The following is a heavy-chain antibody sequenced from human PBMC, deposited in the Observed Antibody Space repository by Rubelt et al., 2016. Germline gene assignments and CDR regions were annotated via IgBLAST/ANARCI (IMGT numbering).Heavy chain of an antibody. CDR1: GGSMSSYY. J-gene: IGHJ6*02. D-gene: IGHD6-13*01. CDR2: INHSGST. Sequence: QVQLQESGPGLVKPSETLSVTCTVSGGSMSSYYWNWIRQPPGKGLEWIGEINHSGSTNYNPSLKSRVTRSVDRSKNQCSLKLRSVTAADTAVYYCARVAAAAGYGMDVWGQGTTVTVSS. CDR3: ARVAAAAGYGMDV. V-gene: IGHV4-59*12.